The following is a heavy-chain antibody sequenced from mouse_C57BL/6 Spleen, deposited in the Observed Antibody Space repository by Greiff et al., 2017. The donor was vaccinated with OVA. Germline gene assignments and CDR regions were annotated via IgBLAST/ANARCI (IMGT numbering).Heavy chain of an antibody. CDR2: ISSGSSTI. V-gene: IGHV5-17*01. J-gene: IGHJ3*01. Sequence: DVHLVESGGGLVKPGGSLKLSCAASGFTFSDYGMHWVRQAPEKGLEWVAYISSGSSTIYYADTVKGRFTISRDNAKNTLFLQMTSLRSEDTAMYYCARGDYDYDEGFAYWGQGTLVTVSA. D-gene: IGHD2-4*01. CDR1: GFTFSDYG. CDR3: ARGDYDYDEGFAY.